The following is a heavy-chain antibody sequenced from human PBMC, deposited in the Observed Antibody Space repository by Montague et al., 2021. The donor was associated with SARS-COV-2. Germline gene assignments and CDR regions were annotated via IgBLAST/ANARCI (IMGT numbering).Heavy chain of an antibody. V-gene: IGHV3-48*03. CDR1: GFTFSSYE. CDR3: ARGGTYYDFWSGYQNYYYGMDV. D-gene: IGHD3-3*01. Sequence: SLRLSCAASGFTFSSYEVNWVRQAPGKGLEWVSYISSSGSTIYYXXSLKGRFTISRDNAKNSLYLQMNSLRAEDTAVYYCARGGTYYDFWSGYQNYYYGMDVWGQGTTVTASS. J-gene: IGHJ6*02. CDR2: ISSSGSTI.